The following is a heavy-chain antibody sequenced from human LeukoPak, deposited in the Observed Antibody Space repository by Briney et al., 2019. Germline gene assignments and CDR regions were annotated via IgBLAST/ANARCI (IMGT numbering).Heavy chain of an antibody. CDR1: GYTFTGYY. Sequence: ASVKVSCKASGYTFTGYYMHWVRQAPGQGLEWMGWINPNSGGTNYAQKFQGRVTMTRDTSISTAYMELSRLRSDDTAVYYCARTRVALSVLRYFDWLLYNFDYWGQGTLVTVSS. CDR2: INPNSGGT. D-gene: IGHD3-9*01. J-gene: IGHJ4*02. CDR3: ARTRVALSVLRYFDWLLYNFDY. V-gene: IGHV1-2*02.